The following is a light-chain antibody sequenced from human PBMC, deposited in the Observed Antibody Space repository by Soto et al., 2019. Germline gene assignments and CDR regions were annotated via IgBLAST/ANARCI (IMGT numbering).Light chain of an antibody. J-gene: IGKJ4*01. CDR2: AAS. Sequence: AIRMTQSPSSFSASTVDRVTLTCRASQGISNYLAWYQQKPGKAPNLLIYAASTLQSGVPSTFRGSGSGTDFTLTISCLQSDDFATDYDQHYYSYRLNLSGGTKVEI. CDR1: QGISNY. CDR3: QHYYSYRLN. V-gene: IGKV1-8*01.